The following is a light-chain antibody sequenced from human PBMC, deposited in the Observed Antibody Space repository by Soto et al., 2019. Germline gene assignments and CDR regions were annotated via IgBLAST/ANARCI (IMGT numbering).Light chain of an antibody. CDR3: QQHNSSPWT. J-gene: IGKJ1*01. CDR1: QSISDW. V-gene: IGKV1-5*01. Sequence: DIQMTQSPSTLSASVGDRVTITCRASQSISDWLAWFQQTPGKAPKVLIYDASTLESGVPSRFSGSGSGTEFTLTISSLQPEDSATYYLQQHNSSPWTFGQGTRVEI. CDR2: DAS.